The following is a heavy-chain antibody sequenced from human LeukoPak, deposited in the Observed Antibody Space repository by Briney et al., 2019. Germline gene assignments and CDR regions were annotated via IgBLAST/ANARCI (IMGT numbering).Heavy chain of an antibody. Sequence: ASVKVSCKVSGYTRTELSMHWVRQAPGKGFEWMGGFDPEDGETIYAQKFQGRVTMTEDTSTDTAYMELSSLRSEDTAVYYCATGRGYDFWSDLDYWGQGTLVTVSS. J-gene: IGHJ4*02. V-gene: IGHV1-24*01. CDR3: ATGRGYDFWSDLDY. D-gene: IGHD3-3*01. CDR1: GYTRTELS. CDR2: FDPEDGET.